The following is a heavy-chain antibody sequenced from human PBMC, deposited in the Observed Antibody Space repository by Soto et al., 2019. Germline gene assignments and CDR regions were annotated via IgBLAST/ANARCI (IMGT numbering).Heavy chain of an antibody. CDR2: IYYSGST. V-gene: IGHV4-59*08. CDR3: ARHDRHSGYDWISYFDY. D-gene: IGHD5-12*01. Sequence: PSETLSLTCTVSGGSISSYYWSWIRQPPGKGLEWIGYIYYSGSTNYNPSLKSRVTISVDTSKNQFSLKLSSVTAADTAVYYCARHDRHSGYDWISYFDYWGQGTLVTVSS. J-gene: IGHJ4*02. CDR1: GGSISSYY.